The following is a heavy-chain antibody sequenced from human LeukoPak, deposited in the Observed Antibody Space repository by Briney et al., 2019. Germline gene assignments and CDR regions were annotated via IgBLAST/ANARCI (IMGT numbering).Heavy chain of an antibody. CDR1: GFSLTTSGVG. Sequence: SGPTLVNPPQTLTLTCTFSGFSLTTSGVGVGWIRQPPGKALEWLSLIYWDDDKRYSPSLKSRLTITKDTSKNQVVLTMTNMDPVDTATYFCAHKSATNWFDPWGPGTLVTVSS. V-gene: IGHV2-5*02. CDR2: IYWDDDK. CDR3: AHKSATNWFDP. J-gene: IGHJ5*02.